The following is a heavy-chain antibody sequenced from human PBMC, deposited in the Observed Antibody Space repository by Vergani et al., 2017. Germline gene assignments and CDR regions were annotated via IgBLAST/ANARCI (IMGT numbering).Heavy chain of an antibody. CDR3: AMGIGDLFDD. Sequence: QVQLVQSGAEVKKPGASVKVSCKASGYTFTGYYMHWVRQAPGQRLEWMGWINTNSGGTNYAQTFQGRVTMTRDPSISTAYMELSRLRSDDTAVYYCAMGIGDLFDDWGQGTLVTVSS. CDR1: GYTFTGYY. D-gene: IGHD3-10*01. CDR2: INTNSGGT. V-gene: IGHV1-2*02. J-gene: IGHJ4*02.